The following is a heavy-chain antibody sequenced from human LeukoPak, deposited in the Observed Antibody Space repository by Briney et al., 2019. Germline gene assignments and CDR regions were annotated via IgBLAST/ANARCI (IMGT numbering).Heavy chain of an antibody. CDR2: ISRSGGST. J-gene: IGHJ5*02. Sequence: GGSVRLSCAASGFTFSSYAMSWVRQAPGKGLEWVSAISRSGGSTYYADSVKGRFTISRDNSKNTLYLQMNSLRAEDTAVYYCAKDYDGWYSWGFAHWFDPWGQGTLVTVSS. CDR1: GFTFSSYA. CDR3: AKDYDGWYSWGFAHWFDP. D-gene: IGHD6-19*01. V-gene: IGHV3-23*01.